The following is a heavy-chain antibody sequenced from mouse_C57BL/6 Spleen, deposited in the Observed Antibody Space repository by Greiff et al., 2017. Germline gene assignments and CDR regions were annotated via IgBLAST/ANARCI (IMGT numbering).Heavy chain of an antibody. CDR1: GYTFTSYG. D-gene: IGHD2-3*01. CDR2: IYPRSGNT. CDR3: ARLGDGYYHFDY. Sequence: QVQLKESGAELARPGASVKLSCKASGYTFTSYGISWVKQRTGQGLEWIGEIYPRSGNTYYNEKFKGKATLTADKSSSTAYMELRSLTSEDSAVYFCARLGDGYYHFDYWGQGTTLTVSS. V-gene: IGHV1-81*01. J-gene: IGHJ2*01.